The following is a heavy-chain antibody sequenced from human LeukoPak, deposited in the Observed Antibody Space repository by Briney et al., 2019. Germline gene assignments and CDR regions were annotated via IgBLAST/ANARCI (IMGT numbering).Heavy chain of an antibody. V-gene: IGHV3-30-3*01. D-gene: IGHD1-1*01. CDR3: TTDYNWNGGFDY. CDR1: GFTFSSYA. J-gene: IGHJ4*02. CDR2: ISYDGSNK. Sequence: GGSLRLSCAASGFTFSSYAMHWVRQAPGKGLEWVAVISYDGSNKYYADSVKGRFTISRDNAKNSLYLQMNSLKTEDTAVYYCTTDYNWNGGFDYWGQGTLVTVSS.